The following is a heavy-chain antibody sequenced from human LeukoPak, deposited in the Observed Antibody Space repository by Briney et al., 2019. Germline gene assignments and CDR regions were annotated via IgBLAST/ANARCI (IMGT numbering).Heavy chain of an antibody. CDR2: IKQDGDLK. CDR3: AKRGVVIRVILVGFHKEAYYFDS. J-gene: IGHJ4*02. D-gene: IGHD3-22*01. Sequence: GGSLKLSCAASGFTFRRYWMSWVRQAPGKGLEWVANIKQDGDLKYYVDSVEGRFTISRDNAKNSLYLQMNVLRAEDTAVYFCAKRGVVIRVILVGFHKEAYYFDSWGQGALVTVSS. V-gene: IGHV3-7*03. CDR1: GFTFRRYW.